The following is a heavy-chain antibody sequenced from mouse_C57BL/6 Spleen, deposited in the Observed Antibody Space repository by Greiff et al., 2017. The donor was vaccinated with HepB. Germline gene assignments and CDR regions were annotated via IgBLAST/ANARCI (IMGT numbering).Heavy chain of an antibody. CDR1: GYTFTSYW. V-gene: IGHV1-52*01. CDR2: IDPSDSET. CDR3: ARSTYYSNFYAMDY. Sequence: QVHVKQPGAELVRPGSSVKLSCKASGYTFTSYWMHWVKQRPIQGLEWIGNIDPSDSETHYNQKFKDKATLTVDKSSSTAYMQLSSLTSEDSAVYYCARSTYYSNFYAMDYWGQGTSVTVSS. D-gene: IGHD2-5*01. J-gene: IGHJ4*01.